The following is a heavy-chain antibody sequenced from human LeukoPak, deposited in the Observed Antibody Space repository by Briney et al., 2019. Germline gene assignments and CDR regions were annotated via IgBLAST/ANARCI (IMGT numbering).Heavy chain of an antibody. CDR3: ATVDYYGSGSLDY. CDR1: GYTLTELS. V-gene: IGHV1-24*01. Sequence: GASVKVSCKVSGYTLTELSMHWVRQAPGKGLEWMGGFDPEDGETIYAQKFQGRVTMTEDTSTDTAYMELSSLRSEDTAVYYCATVDYYGSGSLDYWGQGTLATVSS. J-gene: IGHJ4*02. CDR2: FDPEDGET. D-gene: IGHD3-10*01.